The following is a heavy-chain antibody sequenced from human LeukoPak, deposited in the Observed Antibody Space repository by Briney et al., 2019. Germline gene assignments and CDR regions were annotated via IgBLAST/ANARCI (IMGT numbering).Heavy chain of an antibody. D-gene: IGHD5-18*01. CDR3: ARAGYTYARYFDY. CDR1: GGSISTYY. V-gene: IGHV4-59*01. Sequence: PTETLSLTCTVSGGSISTYYWSWIRQPPGEGLEWIGYIYKSGSTNYNPSLKSRVTISVDTSKNQFSLKLSSVTAADPTVYYCARAGYTYARYFDYWGQGTLVTVSS. J-gene: IGHJ4*02. CDR2: IYKSGST.